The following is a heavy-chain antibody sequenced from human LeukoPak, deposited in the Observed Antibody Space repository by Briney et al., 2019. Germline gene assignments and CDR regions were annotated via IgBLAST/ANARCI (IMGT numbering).Heavy chain of an antibody. Sequence: GGSLRLSCAASGFTVSTNYMSWVREAPGKGLEWVSVIYSSGSTYYADSVKGRFTISRDNSKNTLYLQMNSLRAEDTAVYYCAKAEGYCSSTSCYEDYWGQGTLVTVSS. D-gene: IGHD2-2*01. CDR2: IYSSGST. CDR1: GFTVSTNY. J-gene: IGHJ4*02. V-gene: IGHV3-53*01. CDR3: AKAEGYCSSTSCYEDY.